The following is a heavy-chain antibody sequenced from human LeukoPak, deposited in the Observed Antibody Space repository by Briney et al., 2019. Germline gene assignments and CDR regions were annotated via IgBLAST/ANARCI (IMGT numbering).Heavy chain of an antibody. CDR1: GGSISNYY. J-gene: IGHJ4*01. V-gene: IGHV4-59*08. Sequence: PSETLSLTCTVSGGSISNYYWSWIRQPPGKGLEWIGYIYYSGNTNYNPSLKTRVNISVDTSKNQFSLRLSSVTAADTPVYYCARHPFRHGNFYDWGQGNPGTVSP. CDR2: IYYSGNT. D-gene: IGHD4-23*01. CDR3: ARHPFRHGNFYD.